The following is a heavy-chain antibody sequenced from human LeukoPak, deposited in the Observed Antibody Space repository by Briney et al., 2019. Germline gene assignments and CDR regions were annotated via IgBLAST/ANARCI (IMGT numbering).Heavy chain of an antibody. CDR1: GYTFTGYY. CDR2: INPNSGGT. CDR3: ARGSVFRWFGELLFPFDY. V-gene: IGHV1-2*02. Sequence: GASVKVSCKASGYTFTGYYMHWVRQAPGQGLEWMGWINPNSGGTNYAQKFQGRVTMTRDTSISTAYMELSRLRSDDTDVYYCARGSVFRWFGELLFPFDYWGQGTLVTVSS. J-gene: IGHJ4*02. D-gene: IGHD3-10*01.